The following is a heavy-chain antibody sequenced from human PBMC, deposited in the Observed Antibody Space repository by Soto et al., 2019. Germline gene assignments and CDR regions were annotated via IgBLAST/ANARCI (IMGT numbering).Heavy chain of an antibody. CDR1: GYTFTSYG. J-gene: IGHJ6*02. V-gene: IGHV1-18*01. CDR2: ISAYNGNT. Sequence: ASVKVSCKASGYTFTSYGISWVRQAPGQGLEWMGWISAYNGNTNYAQKLQGRVTMTTDTSTSTAHMELRSLRSDDTAVYYCARGYYYGSGSYTPVYYYYGMDVWGQGTTVTVSS. CDR3: ARGYYYGSGSYTPVYYYYGMDV. D-gene: IGHD3-10*01.